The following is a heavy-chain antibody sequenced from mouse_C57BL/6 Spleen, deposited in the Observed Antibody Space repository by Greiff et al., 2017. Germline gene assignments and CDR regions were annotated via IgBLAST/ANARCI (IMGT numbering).Heavy chain of an antibody. Sequence: EVKLMESGGDLVKPGGSLKLSCAASGFTFSSYGMSWVRQTPDKRLEWVATISSGGSYTYYPDSVKGRFTISRDNAKNTLYLQMSSLKSEDTAMYYCARRGITTVALDYWGQGTTLTVSS. CDR2: ISSGGSYT. CDR3: ARRGITTVALDY. J-gene: IGHJ2*01. V-gene: IGHV5-6*02. CDR1: GFTFSSYG. D-gene: IGHD1-1*01.